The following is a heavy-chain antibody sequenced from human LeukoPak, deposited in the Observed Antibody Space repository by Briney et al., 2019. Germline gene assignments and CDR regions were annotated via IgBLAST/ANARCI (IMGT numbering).Heavy chain of an antibody. CDR1: GYTFTSYG. D-gene: IGHD2-2*01. Sequence: GASVKVSCKASGYTFTSYGISWVRQAPGQGLEWMGWISAYNGNTNYAQKLQGRVTMTTDTSTSTAYMELRSLRSDDTAVYYCARDCSITSCYWTNYYYYYGMDVWGQGTTVTVSS. J-gene: IGHJ6*02. CDR3: ARDCSITSCYWTNYYYYYGMDV. CDR2: ISAYNGNT. V-gene: IGHV1-18*01.